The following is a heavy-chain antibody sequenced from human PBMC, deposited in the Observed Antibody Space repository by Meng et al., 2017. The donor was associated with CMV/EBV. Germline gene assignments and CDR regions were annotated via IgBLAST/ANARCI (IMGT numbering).Heavy chain of an antibody. CDR3: ARRGSSPPPARNRAGYYYYYGMDV. CDR1: GGTFSSYA. D-gene: IGHD6-6*01. CDR2: IIPIFGTA. J-gene: IGHJ6*02. V-gene: IGHV1-69*05. Sequence: SVKVSCKASGGTFSSYAISWVRQAPRQGLEWMGGIIPIFGTANYAQKFQGRVTITTDESTSTAYMELSSLRSEDTAVYYCARRGSSPPPARNRAGYYYYYGMDVWGQGTTVTVSS.